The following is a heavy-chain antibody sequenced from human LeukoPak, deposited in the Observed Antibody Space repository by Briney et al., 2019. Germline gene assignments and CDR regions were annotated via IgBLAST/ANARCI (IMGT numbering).Heavy chain of an antibody. V-gene: IGHV4-30-4*08. CDR3: ARYYYASGRYSYFDY. D-gene: IGHD3-10*01. CDR1: GFTVSSNY. Sequence: LRLSCAASGFTVSSNYMSWVRQAPGKGLEWIGYIYYSGSTYYNPSLQSRVTISLDTSQNQFSLKLSSVTAADTAVYYCARYYYASGRYSYFDYWGQGPLVTVSS. CDR2: IYYSGST. J-gene: IGHJ4*02.